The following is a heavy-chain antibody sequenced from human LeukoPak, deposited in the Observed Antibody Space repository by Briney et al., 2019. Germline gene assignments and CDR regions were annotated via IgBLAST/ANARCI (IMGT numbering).Heavy chain of an antibody. V-gene: IGHV3-30*02. D-gene: IGHD1-26*01. CDR3: ARGGLRGATPDY. CDR2: IRYDGVNA. J-gene: IGHJ4*02. CDR1: GFTFSSYD. Sequence: GGSLRLSCAASGFTFSSYDMHWVRQAPGKGLEWVTYIRYDGVNAYYADSVKGRFTVSRDLSKHTLYLQMNSLRVEDTAVYYCARGGLRGATPDYWGQGTLVTVSS.